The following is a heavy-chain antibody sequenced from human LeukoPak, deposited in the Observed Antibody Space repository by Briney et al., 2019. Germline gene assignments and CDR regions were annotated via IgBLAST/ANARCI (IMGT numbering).Heavy chain of an antibody. J-gene: IGHJ4*02. CDR2: ILPILGSA. Sequence: SVEVSCKASGGSFSSSTLSWVRQAPGQGPEWMGGILPILGSATYAQKFQGRVTITTDESTNTAYMELRSLRSDDTAVFYCATGVRAIPIYYWGQGTLVTVSS. V-gene: IGHV1-69*16. D-gene: IGHD2-21*01. CDR1: GGSFSSST. CDR3: ATGVRAIPIYY.